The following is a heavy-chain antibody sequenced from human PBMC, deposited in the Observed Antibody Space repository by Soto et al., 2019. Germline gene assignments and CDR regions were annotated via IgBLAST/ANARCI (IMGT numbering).Heavy chain of an antibody. V-gene: IGHV3-49*03. CDR2: IRSKAYGGTT. J-gene: IGHJ6*02. CDR3: TRVGSSSGYYFFYYYYGMDV. Sequence: PGGSLRLSCTASGFTFGDYAMSWFRQAPGKGLEWVGFIRSKAYGGTTEYAASVKGRFTISRDDSKSIAYLQMNSLKTEDTAVYYCTRVGSSSGYYFFYYYYGMDVWGQGTTVTVSS. CDR1: GFTFGDYA. D-gene: IGHD3-22*01.